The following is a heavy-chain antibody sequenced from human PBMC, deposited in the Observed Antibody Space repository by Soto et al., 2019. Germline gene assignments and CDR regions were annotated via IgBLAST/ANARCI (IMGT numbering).Heavy chain of an antibody. J-gene: IGHJ4*02. CDR1: GFTFSSYA. V-gene: IGHV3-23*01. CDR3: AKGSRGGSYGYFDY. CDR2: ISGSGGNT. Sequence: AGGSLRLSCAASGFTFSSYAMTWVRQAPGKGLEWVSAISGSGGNTYYADSVKGRFTISRDNSKNTLYLQMNSLRAEDTAVYYCAKGSRGGSYGYFDYWGQGTLVTVPS. D-gene: IGHD1-26*01.